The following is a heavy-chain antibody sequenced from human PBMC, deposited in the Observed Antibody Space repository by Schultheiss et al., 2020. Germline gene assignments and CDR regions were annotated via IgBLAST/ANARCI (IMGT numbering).Heavy chain of an antibody. J-gene: IGHJ6*02. V-gene: IGHV1-69*13. CDR1: GGTFSSYA. CDR2: IIPIFGTA. D-gene: IGHD4-23*01. Sequence: SVKVSCKASGGTFSSYAISWVRQAPGQGLEWMGVIIPIFGTANYAQKFQGRVTITADESTSTAYMELSSLRSEDTAVYYCAREVSLGGNLYYYYYGMDVWGQGTTVTVSS. CDR3: AREVSLGGNLYYYYYGMDV.